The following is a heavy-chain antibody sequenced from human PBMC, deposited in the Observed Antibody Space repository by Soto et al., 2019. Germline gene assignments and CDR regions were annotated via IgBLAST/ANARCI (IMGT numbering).Heavy chain of an antibody. CDR3: ARAVVVAATPGQLYYYGMDV. J-gene: IGHJ6*02. CDR1: GFTFSSYG. Sequence: GGSLGLSCAASGFTFSSYGMHWVCQAPGKGLEWVAVISYDGSNKYYADSVKGRFTINPDTSKNQFSLQLNSVTPEDTAVYYCARAVVVAATPGQLYYYGMDVWGQGTTVTVSS. D-gene: IGHD2-15*01. V-gene: IGHV3-30*03. CDR2: ISYDGSNK.